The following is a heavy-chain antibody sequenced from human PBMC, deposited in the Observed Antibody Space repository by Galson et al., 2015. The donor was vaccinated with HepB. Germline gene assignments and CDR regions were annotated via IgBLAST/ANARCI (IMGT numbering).Heavy chain of an antibody. Sequence: SLRLSCAASGFTFSDYGVHWVRQAPGKGLEWVAVISDDGSYKYHADYVQGRFTISRDNSKNTLYLQMSSLRPEDTAVYYCAKDPSSGPYYYGMDVWGQGTTVTVSS. D-gene: IGHD3-22*01. CDR2: ISDDGSYK. V-gene: IGHV3-30*18. J-gene: IGHJ6*02. CDR3: AKDPSSGPYYYGMDV. CDR1: GFTFSDYG.